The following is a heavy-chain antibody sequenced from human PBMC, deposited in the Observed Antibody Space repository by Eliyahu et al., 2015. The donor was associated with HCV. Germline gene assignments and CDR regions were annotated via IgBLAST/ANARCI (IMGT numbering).Heavy chain of an antibody. Sequence: QLQLQESGPGLVKPSXTLSLTCSXSGGSXNTNAYYWAWVRQPPGKALEWIGSLYYTGTTLNNPSLRGRVTITIDTSMNRFSLNLKSVTATDTAVYFCAREERFSGSSGDFWGPGTLVTVSS. J-gene: IGHJ4*02. CDR2: LYYTGTT. CDR1: GGSXNTNAYY. V-gene: IGHV4-39*02. D-gene: IGHD6-19*01. CDR3: AREERFSGSSGDF.